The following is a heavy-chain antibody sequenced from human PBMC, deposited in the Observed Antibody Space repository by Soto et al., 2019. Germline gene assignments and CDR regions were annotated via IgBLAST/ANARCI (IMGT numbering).Heavy chain of an antibody. CDR1: GGTFRSYS. CDR2: IIPILGIA. CDR3: ARGVGIAAAGLSL. V-gene: IGHV1-69*02. Sequence: RASVKVSCKASGGTFRSYSISWVRQAPGQGLEWMGRIIPILGIAHYAQKFQGRVTITADKSTSTAYMEMSSLSSEDTAVYYCARGVGIAAAGLSLWGRGTLVTVSS. D-gene: IGHD6-13*01. J-gene: IGHJ4*02.